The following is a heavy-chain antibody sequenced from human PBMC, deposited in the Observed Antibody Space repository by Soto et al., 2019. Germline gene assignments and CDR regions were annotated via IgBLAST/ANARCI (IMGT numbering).Heavy chain of an antibody. CDR3: ARPHGGSSGWDNWFDP. CDR2: INHSGST. Sequence: PSETLSLTCAVYGGSFSGCYWSWIRQPPGKGLEWIGEINHSGSTNYNPSLKSRVTISVDTSKNQFSLKLSSVTAADTAVYYCARPHGGSSGWDNWFDPWGQGTLVTVSS. V-gene: IGHV4-34*01. CDR1: GGSFSGCY. J-gene: IGHJ5*02. D-gene: IGHD6-25*01.